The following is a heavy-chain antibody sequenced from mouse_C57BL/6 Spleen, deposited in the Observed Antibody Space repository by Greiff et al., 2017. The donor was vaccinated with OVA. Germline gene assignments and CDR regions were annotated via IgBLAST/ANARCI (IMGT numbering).Heavy chain of an antibody. CDR2: IRSKSNNYAT. Sequence: EVQGVESGGGLVQPKGSLKLSCAASGFSFNTYAMNWVRQAPGKGLEWVARIRSKSNNYATYYADSVKDRFTISRDDSESMLYLQMNNLKTEDTAMYYCVRPLYYGSSYGDWYFDVWGTGTTVTVSS. CDR1: GFSFNTYA. V-gene: IGHV10-1*01. D-gene: IGHD1-1*01. CDR3: VRPLYYGSSYGDWYFDV. J-gene: IGHJ1*03.